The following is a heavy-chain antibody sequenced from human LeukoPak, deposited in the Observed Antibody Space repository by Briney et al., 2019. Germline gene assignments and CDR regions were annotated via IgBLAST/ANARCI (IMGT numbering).Heavy chain of an antibody. V-gene: IGHV1-8*01. D-gene: IGHD6-13*01. J-gene: IGHJ4*02. CDR2: MNPNSGNT. CDR1: GYTFTSYD. CDR3: ATTRLFIAAAGISLDY. Sequence: ASVKVSCKASGYTFTSYDINWVRQATGQGLEWMGWMNPNSGNTGYAQKFQGRVTMTRNTSISTAYMELSSLRSEDTAVYYCATTRLFIAAAGISLDYWGQGTLVTVSS.